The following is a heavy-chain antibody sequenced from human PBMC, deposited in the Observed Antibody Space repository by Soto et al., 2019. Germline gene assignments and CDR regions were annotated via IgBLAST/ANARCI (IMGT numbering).Heavy chain of an antibody. D-gene: IGHD6-13*01. CDR3: AKCSSSAVDSYYFDY. V-gene: IGHV3-30*18. CDR2: ISYDGSNK. Sequence: VGSLRLSCAASGFTFSSYGMHWVRQAPGKGLEWVAVISYDGSNKYYADSVKGRFTISRDNSKNTLYLQMNSLRAEDTAVYYCAKCSSSAVDSYYFDYWGQGTLVTVSS. CDR1: GFTFSSYG. J-gene: IGHJ4*02.